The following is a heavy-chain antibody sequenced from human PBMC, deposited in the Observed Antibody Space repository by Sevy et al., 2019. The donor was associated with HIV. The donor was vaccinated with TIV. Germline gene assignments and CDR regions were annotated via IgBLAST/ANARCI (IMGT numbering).Heavy chain of an antibody. CDR1: GGSVSSGSYY. V-gene: IGHV4-61*01. Sequence: SETLSLTCTVSGGSVSSGSYYWSWIRQPPGKGLEWIGYIYYSGSTNYNPSLKSRVTISVDTSKNQFSLKLSSVTAAETAVYYCARVPYCSSTSCLFDYWGQGTLVTVS. D-gene: IGHD2-2*01. CDR3: ARVPYCSSTSCLFDY. CDR2: IYYSGST. J-gene: IGHJ4*02.